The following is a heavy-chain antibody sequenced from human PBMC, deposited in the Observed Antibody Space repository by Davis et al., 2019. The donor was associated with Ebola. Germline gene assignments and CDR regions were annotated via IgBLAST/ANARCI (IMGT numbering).Heavy chain of an antibody. CDR3: SGTVAGRDY. V-gene: IGHV3-73*01. J-gene: IGHJ4*02. D-gene: IGHD6-19*01. Sequence: GESLKISCAASGFTFSSYAMHWVRQASGKGLEWVGRIRSKANSYATAYAASVKGRFTISRDDSKNTAYLQMNSLKTEDTAVYYCSGTVAGRDYWGQGTLVTVSS. CDR2: IRSKANSYAT. CDR1: GFTFSSYA.